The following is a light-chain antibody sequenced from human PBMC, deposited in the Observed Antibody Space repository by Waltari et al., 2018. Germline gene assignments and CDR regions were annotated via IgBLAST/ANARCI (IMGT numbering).Light chain of an antibody. J-gene: IGKJ2*01. CDR1: QSVGSN. CDR2: AAS. Sequence: DIVMTQSPATLSVSPGERATLSCRVSQSVGSNLAWYQQKPGQALRLLIFAASRRATGIPARFSGSGSGTEFTLTIGSLQSEDFAVYYCQQYNNWPPYTFGQGTKLEIK. V-gene: IGKV3-15*01. CDR3: QQYNNWPPYT.